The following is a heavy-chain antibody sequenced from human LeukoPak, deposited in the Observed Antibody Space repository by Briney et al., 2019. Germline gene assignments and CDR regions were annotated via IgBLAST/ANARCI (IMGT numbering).Heavy chain of an antibody. Sequence: ASVKVSCKASGYTFTSYDINWVRQATGQGLAWMGWMNPNSGNTGYAQKFQGRVTMTRNTSISTAYMELSSRRSEDTAVYYCARVCGVADDAFDIWGQGTMVTVSS. CDR1: GYTFTSYD. CDR3: ARVCGVADDAFDI. J-gene: IGHJ3*02. D-gene: IGHD6-19*01. CDR2: MNPNSGNT. V-gene: IGHV1-8*01.